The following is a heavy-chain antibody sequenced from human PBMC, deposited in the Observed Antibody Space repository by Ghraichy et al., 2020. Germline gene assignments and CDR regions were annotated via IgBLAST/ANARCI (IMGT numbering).Heavy chain of an antibody. CDR3: ARHVADSSWYSYYFDY. CDR1: GGSISRSSYY. D-gene: IGHD3-22*01. CDR2: IYYSGST. V-gene: IGHV4-39*01. J-gene: IGHJ4*02. Sequence: SETLSLTCTVSGGSISRSSYYWSWIRQPPGKGLEWIGSIYYSGSTFRNPSLKSRVIISVDTSKNQFSLRLTSVTAADTAVYYCARHVADSSWYSYYFDYWGQGTPVTVSS.